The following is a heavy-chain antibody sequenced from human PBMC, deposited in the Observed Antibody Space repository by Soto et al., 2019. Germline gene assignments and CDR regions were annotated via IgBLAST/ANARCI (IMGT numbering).Heavy chain of an antibody. V-gene: IGHV4-61*08. J-gene: IGHJ4*02. D-gene: IGHD6-19*01. CDR1: GGPLSRVAYY. CDR3: ASSVAAANFDY. CDR2: IYYSGST. Sequence: PSETRSLPCTVSGGPLSRVAYYCSWIRQHPGKGLEWIGYIYYSGSTNYNPSLKSRVTISVDTSKNQFSLKLSSVTAADTAVYYCASSVAAANFDYWGQGTLVTVSS.